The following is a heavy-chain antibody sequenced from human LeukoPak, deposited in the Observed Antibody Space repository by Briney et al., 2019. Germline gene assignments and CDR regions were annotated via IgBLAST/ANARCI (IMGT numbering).Heavy chain of an antibody. CDR3: AKEFVAAVGHYFDY. Sequence: GGSLRLSCAASGFTLSTHYMSWVRQAPGKGLEWVSSISGSGANTYYADSVKGRFTISRDNSKNTLSLQLNSLRVEDTAVYYCAKEFVAAVGHYFDYWGQGTLVTVSS. J-gene: IGHJ4*02. D-gene: IGHD6-13*01. CDR2: ISGSGANT. V-gene: IGHV3-23*01. CDR1: GFTLSTHY.